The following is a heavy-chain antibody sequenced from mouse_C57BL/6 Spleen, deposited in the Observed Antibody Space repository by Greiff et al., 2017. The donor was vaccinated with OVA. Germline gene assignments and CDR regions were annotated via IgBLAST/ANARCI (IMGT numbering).Heavy chain of an antibody. Sequence: QVQLQQPGAELVRLGSSVKLSCKASGYTFTSYWMHWVKQRPIQGLEWIGNIDPSDSETHYNQKFKDKATLTVDKSSSTAYMQLSSLTSEDSAVYYCARLGITTVVDYYAMDYWGQGTSVTVSS. V-gene: IGHV1-52*01. CDR2: IDPSDSET. CDR1: GYTFTSYW. CDR3: ARLGITTVVDYYAMDY. J-gene: IGHJ4*01. D-gene: IGHD1-1*01.